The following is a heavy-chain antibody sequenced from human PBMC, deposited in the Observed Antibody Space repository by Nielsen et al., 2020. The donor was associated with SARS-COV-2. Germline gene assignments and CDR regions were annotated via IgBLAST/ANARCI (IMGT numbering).Heavy chain of an antibody. CDR1: GFPFSSYD. CDR3: AKDSGYDASFDY. J-gene: IGHJ4*02. CDR2: IGTLADT. V-gene: IGHV3-13*04. D-gene: IGHD5-12*01. Sequence: GGSLRLSCAASGFPFSSYDMHWVRQAPGKGLEWVSAIGTLADTFYPDSVKGRFTISRDNAKNSLYLQMNSLRAEDTALYYCAKDSGYDASFDYWGQGTLVTVSS.